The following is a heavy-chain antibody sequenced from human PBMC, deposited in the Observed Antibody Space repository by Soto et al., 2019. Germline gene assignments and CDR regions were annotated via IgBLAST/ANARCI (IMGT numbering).Heavy chain of an antibody. Sequence: QVQLVESGGGVVQPGRSLRLSCAASGFAFSSYAMHWVRQAAGKGLDWVTVISFDGKNKYYAGSVQGRFTISRDDSRSTLYLQMNSLRTEDTAVYYCAREILPPNYGNNCYPYFDYWGQGTLVTVSS. V-gene: IGHV3-30*04. CDR3: AREILPPNYGNNCYPYFDY. CDR1: GFAFSSYA. D-gene: IGHD1-20*01. CDR2: ISFDGKNK. J-gene: IGHJ4*02.